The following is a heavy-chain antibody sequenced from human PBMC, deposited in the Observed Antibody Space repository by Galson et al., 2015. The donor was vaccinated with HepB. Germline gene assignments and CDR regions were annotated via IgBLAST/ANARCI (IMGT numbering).Heavy chain of an antibody. D-gene: IGHD3-22*01. CDR2: ISYDGSNK. CDR3: ANSGYYDSSGYPGAH. V-gene: IGHV3-30*18. J-gene: IGHJ4*02. CDR1: GFTFSSYG. Sequence: SLRLSCAASGFTFSSYGMHWVRQAPGKGLEWVAVISYDGSNKYYADSVKGRFTISRDNSKNTLYLQMNSLRAEDTAVYYCANSGYYDSSGYPGAHWGQGTLVTVSS.